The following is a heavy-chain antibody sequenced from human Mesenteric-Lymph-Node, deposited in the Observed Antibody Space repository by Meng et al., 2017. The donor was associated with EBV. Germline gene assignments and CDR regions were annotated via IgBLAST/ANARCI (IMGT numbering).Heavy chain of an antibody. Sequence: QVQLQEAGAGLVRPSETLSLTFTVSGDSISSRSYNWDWIRQPPGKGLEWIGNVYYGGSAYYNPSLKSRVTISADTSNNQFSLTLSSVTAADTAVYYCAGRRVASSWADYWGQGTLVTVSS. CDR3: AGRRVASSWADY. CDR2: VYYGGSA. J-gene: IGHJ4*02. CDR1: GDSISSRSYN. D-gene: IGHD6-13*01. V-gene: IGHV4-39*01.